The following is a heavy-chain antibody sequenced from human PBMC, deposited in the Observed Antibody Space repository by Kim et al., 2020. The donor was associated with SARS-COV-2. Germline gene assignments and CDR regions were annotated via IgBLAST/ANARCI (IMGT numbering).Heavy chain of an antibody. CDR3: ARDNGFWSGRCYFDY. V-gene: IGHV1-18*01. J-gene: IGHJ4*02. D-gene: IGHD3-3*01. Sequence: QKLQGRVTMTTDTSTSTAYMELRSLRSDDTAVYYCARDNGFWSGRCYFDYWGQGTLVTVSS.